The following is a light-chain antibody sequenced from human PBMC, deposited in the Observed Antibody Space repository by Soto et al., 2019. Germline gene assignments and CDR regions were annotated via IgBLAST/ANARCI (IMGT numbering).Light chain of an antibody. CDR1: QSISSY. CDR2: ASF. CDR3: QQSYSTLYT. V-gene: IGKV1-39*01. J-gene: IGKJ2*01. Sequence: DIQMTQSPSSLSASVGDRDTITCRASQSISSYLNWYQQKPGKAPKVLIFASFNLQRGVPSGFSGSGSGTDFTLTISSLQPEDFATYYCQQSYSTLYTFGQGTKLEIK.